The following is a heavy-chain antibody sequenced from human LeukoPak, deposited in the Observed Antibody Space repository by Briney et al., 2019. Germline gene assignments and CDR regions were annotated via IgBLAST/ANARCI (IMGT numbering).Heavy chain of an antibody. CDR3: AKGGSGWSFYYFDY. CDR1: GFTFSSYG. CDR2: IRYDGSNK. J-gene: IGHJ4*02. Sequence: QAGGSLRLSCAASGFTFSSYGMHWVRQAPGKGLEWVAFIRYDGSNKYYADSVKGRFTISRDNSKNTLYLQMNSLRAEDTAVYYCAKGGSGWSFYYFDYWGQGTLVTVSS. D-gene: IGHD6-19*01. V-gene: IGHV3-30*02.